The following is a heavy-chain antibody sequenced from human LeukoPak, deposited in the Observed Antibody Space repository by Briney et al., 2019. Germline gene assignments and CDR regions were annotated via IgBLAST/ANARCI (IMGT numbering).Heavy chain of an antibody. J-gene: IGHJ4*02. V-gene: IGHV1-18*01. D-gene: IGHD6-13*01. CDR3: ARYPLSYSGNWHYYFDY. Sequence: ASVRVSCKTSGYTFSNFGINWVRQAPGQGLEWMGWISAYNGNTNYAQNLQDRVIMNTDTSTSTAYMELRSLRSDDTAVYYCARYPLSYSGNWHYYFDYWGQGTLVTVSS. CDR2: ISAYNGNT. CDR1: GYTFSNFG.